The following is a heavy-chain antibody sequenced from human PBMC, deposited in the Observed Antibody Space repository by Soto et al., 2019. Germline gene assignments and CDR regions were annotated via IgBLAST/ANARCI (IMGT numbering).Heavy chain of an antibody. J-gene: IGHJ4*02. CDR2: IYYLGST. Sequence: SETLSLTCTVSGASMSEYFWSWIRQSPGKGLEWIGYIYYLGSTDYNPSLKSRVTISVDTSKRQFSLRLTSVTAADTAVYYCARDGYDGSGSPYPAFWGPGTLVTASS. D-gene: IGHD3-10*01. CDR1: GASMSEYF. V-gene: IGHV4-59*01. CDR3: ARDGYDGSGSPYPAF.